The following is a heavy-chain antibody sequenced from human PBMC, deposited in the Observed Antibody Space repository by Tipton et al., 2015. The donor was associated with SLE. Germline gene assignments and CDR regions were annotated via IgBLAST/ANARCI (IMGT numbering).Heavy chain of an antibody. V-gene: IGHV3-13*01. Sequence: QLVQSGGGLVQPGGSLRLTCAASGFTFSSYDMHWVRQATGKGLEWVSAIGTAGDTYYPGSVKGRFTISRENAKNSLYLQMNSLRAGDTAVYYCARGSGYYGSGSYSMGNNWFDPWGQGTLVTVSS. J-gene: IGHJ5*02. D-gene: IGHD3-10*01. CDR3: ARGSGYYGSGSYSMGNNWFDP. CDR1: GFTFSSYD. CDR2: IGTAGDT.